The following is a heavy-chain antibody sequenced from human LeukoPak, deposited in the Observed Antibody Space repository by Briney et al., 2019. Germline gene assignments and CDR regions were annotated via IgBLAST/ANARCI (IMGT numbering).Heavy chain of an antibody. Sequence: SETLSLTCAVSGYSISSGYYWGWIRQPPGKGLEWIGSIYHSGSTYYNPSLKSRVTISVDTSKNQFSLKLSSVTAADTAVYYCARDWDDYGDFGAFDIWGQGTMVTVSS. D-gene: IGHD4-17*01. V-gene: IGHV4-38-2*02. CDR3: ARDWDDYGDFGAFDI. CDR1: GYSISSGYY. J-gene: IGHJ3*02. CDR2: IYHSGST.